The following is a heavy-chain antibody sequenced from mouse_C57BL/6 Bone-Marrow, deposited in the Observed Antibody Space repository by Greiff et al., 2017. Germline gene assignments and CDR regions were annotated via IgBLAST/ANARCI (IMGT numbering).Heavy chain of an antibody. J-gene: IGHJ4*01. CDR1: GFTFSSYA. CDR3: TKSRISAMDY. Sequence: DVKLVESGAGLVKPGGSLKLSCAASGFTFSSYAMSWVRQTPEKRLEWVAYISRGGDYIYYADTVKGRFTISRDNARNTLYLQMSSLKSEDTAMYYCTKSRISAMDYWGQGTSVTVSS. D-gene: IGHD6-2*01. V-gene: IGHV5-9-1*02. CDR2: ISRGGDYI.